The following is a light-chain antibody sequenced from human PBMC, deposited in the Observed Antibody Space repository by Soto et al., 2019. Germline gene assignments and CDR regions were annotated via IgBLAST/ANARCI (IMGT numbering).Light chain of an antibody. V-gene: IGLV2-14*01. CDR1: SSDVGGYNY. CDR2: EVS. Sequence: QSALTQPASVSGSPGQSITISCTGTSSDVGGYNYVCWYQQHPGKAPKLMIYEVSNRPSGVSNRFSGSKSGNTASLPISGLQAEDEADYYCSSYTSSSTLYVFGTGTKLTVL. CDR3: SSYTSSSTLYV. J-gene: IGLJ1*01.